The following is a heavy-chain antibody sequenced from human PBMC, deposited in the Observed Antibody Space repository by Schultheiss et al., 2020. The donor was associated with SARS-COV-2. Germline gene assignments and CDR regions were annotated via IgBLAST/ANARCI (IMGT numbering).Heavy chain of an antibody. CDR3: AREGNWNDCFDP. CDR1: GGSISSYY. D-gene: IGHD1-1*01. CDR2: INHSGST. Sequence: SETLSLTCTVSGGSISSYYWSWIRQPPGKGLEWIGEINHSGSTNYNPSLRSRVTMSVDTSKNQFSLKLSSVTAADTAVYYCAREGNWNDCFDPWGQGTLVTVSS. V-gene: IGHV4-34*01. J-gene: IGHJ5*02.